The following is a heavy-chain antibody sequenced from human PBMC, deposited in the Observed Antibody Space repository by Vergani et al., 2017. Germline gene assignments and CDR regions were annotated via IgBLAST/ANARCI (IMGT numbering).Heavy chain of an antibody. CDR2: MSGDGGST. J-gene: IGHJ4*02. V-gene: IGHV3-43*02. D-gene: IGHD3-9*01. CDR3: AKDGSYYDILTGYPETVFDC. CDR1: GFTFDDYA. Sequence: EVQLVESGGGVVQPGGSLRLSCAASGFTFDDYATHWVRPAPGTRLEWVSLMSGDGGSTYYADSVKGRFTISRDNRKNSMYLQMNSLRTEDTALYYGAKDGSYYDILTGYPETVFDCWGQGTLVTVSS.